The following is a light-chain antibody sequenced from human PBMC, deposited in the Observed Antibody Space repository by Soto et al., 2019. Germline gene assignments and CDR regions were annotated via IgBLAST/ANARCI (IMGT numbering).Light chain of an antibody. V-gene: IGKV3-20*01. J-gene: IGKJ1*01. CDR2: GEY. Sequence: EIVLTQSPGTLSLSPGERATLSCSASQSVRSDYLAWYQQKPGQAHRLHIYGEYTRATGIQDRFTGSGSGTDFTLTISRLEPEDFAVYYCQKYGSSPRTFGKGNKVDI. CDR3: QKYGSSPRT. CDR1: QSVRSDY.